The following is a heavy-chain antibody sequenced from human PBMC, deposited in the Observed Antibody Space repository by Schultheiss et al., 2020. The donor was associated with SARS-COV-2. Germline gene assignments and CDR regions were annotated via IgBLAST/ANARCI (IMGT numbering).Heavy chain of an antibody. D-gene: IGHD1-7*01. CDR2: IYYSGST. Sequence: SETLSLTCTVSGGSISSYYWSWIRQPPGKGLEWIGYIYYSGSTYYNPSLKSRVTISVDTSKNQFSLKLSSVTAADTAVYYCARQTASNWNYPPYYFDYWGQGTLVTVSS. V-gene: IGHV4-59*08. J-gene: IGHJ4*02. CDR1: GGSISSYY. CDR3: ARQTASNWNYPPYYFDY.